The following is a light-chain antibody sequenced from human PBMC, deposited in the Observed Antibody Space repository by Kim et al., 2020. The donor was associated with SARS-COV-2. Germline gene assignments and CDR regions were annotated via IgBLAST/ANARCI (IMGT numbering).Light chain of an antibody. CDR2: WAS. J-gene: IGKJ3*01. CDR1: QDVLYS. Sequence: DIVMTQSPDSLAVSLGERATINCQSSQDVLYSLAWYQQKPGQPPKLLIYWASTRESGVPDRFSGSGSGTDFTLTISSLQAEDVAVYYCQQYYSTPFTFGPGTKVDIK. CDR3: QQYYSTPFT. V-gene: IGKV4-1*01.